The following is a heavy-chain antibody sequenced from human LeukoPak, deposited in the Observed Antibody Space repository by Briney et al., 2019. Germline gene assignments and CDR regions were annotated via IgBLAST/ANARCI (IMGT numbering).Heavy chain of an antibody. CDR1: GGSFSGYY. J-gene: IGHJ5*02. CDR3: ARQRGWLLPANWFDP. CDR2: INHSGST. Sequence: SETLSLTCGVYGGSFSGYYWSWIRQPPGKGLEWIGEINHSGSTNYNPSLKSRVTISVDTSKNQFPLKLSSVTAADTAVYYCARQRGWLLPANWFDPWGQGTLVTVSS. V-gene: IGHV4-34*01. D-gene: IGHD3-22*01.